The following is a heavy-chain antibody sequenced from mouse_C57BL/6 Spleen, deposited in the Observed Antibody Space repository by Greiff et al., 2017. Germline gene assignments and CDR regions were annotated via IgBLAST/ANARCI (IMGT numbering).Heavy chain of an antibody. V-gene: IGHV14-1*01. D-gene: IGHD1-1*01. Sequence: EVQLQQSGAELVRPGASVKLSCTASGFNIKDYYMHWVKQRPEQGLEWIGRIDPEDGDTEYAPKFQGKATMTADTSSNTAYLQLSSLTSEDTAVYYCTTMGGSRYYAMDYWGQGTSVTVSS. CDR2: IDPEDGDT. CDR1: GFNIKDYY. CDR3: TTMGGSRYYAMDY. J-gene: IGHJ4*01.